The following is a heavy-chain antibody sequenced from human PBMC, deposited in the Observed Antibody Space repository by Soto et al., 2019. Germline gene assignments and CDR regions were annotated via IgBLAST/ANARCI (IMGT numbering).Heavy chain of an antibody. J-gene: IGHJ4*02. CDR3: AREDAFDY. CDR1: GYTLTSYT. Sequence: ASVKVSCKASGYTLTSYTIHWVRQAPGQRPEWMGWIDAGNGNTKYSQKFQGRVTITRDIAANTAYMELSSLTSEDTAIYYCAREDAFDYWGQGTLVTVSS. V-gene: IGHV1-3*01. CDR2: IDAGNGNT.